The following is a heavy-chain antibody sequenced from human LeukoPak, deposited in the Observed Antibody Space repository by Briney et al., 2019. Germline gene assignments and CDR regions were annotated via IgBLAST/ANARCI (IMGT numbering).Heavy chain of an antibody. CDR3: ARDGPSANWFDP. V-gene: IGHV4-39*07. Sequence: SETLSLTCTVSGGSISSSSYYWGWIRQPPGKGLEWIGSIYYSGSTYYNPSLKSRVTISVDTSKNRFSLKLSSVTAADTAVYYCARDGPSANWFDPWGQGTLVTVSS. CDR2: IYYSGST. J-gene: IGHJ5*02. CDR1: GGSISSSSYY.